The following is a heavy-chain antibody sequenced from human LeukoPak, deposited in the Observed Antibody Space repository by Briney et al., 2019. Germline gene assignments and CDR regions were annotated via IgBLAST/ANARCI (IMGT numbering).Heavy chain of an antibody. D-gene: IGHD3-9*01. CDR1: GGTFSSYA. J-gene: IGHJ4*02. V-gene: IGHV1-69*13. Sequence: ASVTVSCTASGGTFSSYAISWVRQAPGQGLEWMGGIIPIFGTANYAQKFQGRVTITADESTSTAYMELSSLRSEDTAVYYCARGYYDILTGYPTYFDYWGQGTLVTVSS. CDR3: ARGYYDILTGYPTYFDY. CDR2: IIPIFGTA.